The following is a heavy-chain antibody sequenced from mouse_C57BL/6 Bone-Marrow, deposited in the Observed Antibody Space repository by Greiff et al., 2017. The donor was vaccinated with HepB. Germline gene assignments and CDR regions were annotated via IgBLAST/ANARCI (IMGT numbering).Heavy chain of an antibody. CDR3: ARGTTVVPYAMDY. V-gene: IGHV1-61*01. CDR2: IYPSDSET. Sequence: VQLQQPGAELVRPGSSVKLSCKASGYTFTSYWMDWVKQRPGQGLDWIGNIYPSDSETHYNQKFKDKATLTVDKSSSTAYMQLSSLTSEDSAVYYCARGTTVVPYAMDYWGQGTSVTVSS. D-gene: IGHD1-1*01. CDR1: GYTFTSYW. J-gene: IGHJ4*01.